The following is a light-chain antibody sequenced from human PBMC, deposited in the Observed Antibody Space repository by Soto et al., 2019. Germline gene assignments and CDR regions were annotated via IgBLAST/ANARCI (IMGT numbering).Light chain of an antibody. V-gene: IGKV3-11*01. CDR2: GAS. CDR3: QQRSNWPPHPT. Sequence: IVLTQSPATLSLSPGDRASLSCRASQSVSSNLAWYQQKPGQAPRLLIYGASTRASDIPARFSGSGSGTDFTLSISSLEPEDFGVYYCQQRSNWPPHPTFGGGTKVEI. J-gene: IGKJ4*01. CDR1: QSVSSN.